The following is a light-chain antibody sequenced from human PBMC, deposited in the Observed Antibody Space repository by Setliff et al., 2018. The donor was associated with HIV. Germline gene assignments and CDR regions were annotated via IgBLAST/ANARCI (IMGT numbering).Light chain of an antibody. CDR2: EVS. V-gene: IGLV2-14*01. CDR1: SNDFGSYDY. CDR3: SSFTSSSSYV. J-gene: IGLJ1*01. Sequence: QSALTQPASLSGSPGQSITISCTGTSNDFGSYDYVSWYQHQPGKVPKLMIYEVSNRPSGVSDRFSGSKSGNTASLTISGLQTEDEADYYCSSFTSSSSYVFGTGTKSPS.